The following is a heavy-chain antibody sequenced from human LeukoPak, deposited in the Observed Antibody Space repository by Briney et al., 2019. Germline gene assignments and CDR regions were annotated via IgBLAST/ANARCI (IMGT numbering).Heavy chain of an antibody. CDR1: GFTFSDYY. V-gene: IGHV3-11*06. CDR3: ARAEDCSSTSCPRAFDV. Sequence: GGSLRLSCAASGFTFSDYYMSWIRQAPGKGLEWVSYISSSSSYTNYADSVKGRFTISRDNAKNSLYLQMNSLRAEDTAVYYCARAEDCSSTSCPRAFDVWGQGTMVTVSS. J-gene: IGHJ3*01. D-gene: IGHD2-2*01. CDR2: ISSSSSYT.